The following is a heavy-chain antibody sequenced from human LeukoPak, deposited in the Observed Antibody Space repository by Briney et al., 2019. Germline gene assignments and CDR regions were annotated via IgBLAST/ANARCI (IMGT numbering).Heavy chain of an antibody. J-gene: IGHJ4*02. V-gene: IGHV1-3*01. CDR1: GYTFTSYA. Sequence: ASVTVSCKASGYTFTSYAMHWVRQAPGQRLEWMGWINAGNGNTKYSQRLQGRVTITRDTSASTAYMELSSLRSEDTAVYYCARSKLLRFLEWLSPFDYWGQGTLVTVSS. CDR2: INAGNGNT. CDR3: ARSKLLRFLEWLSPFDY. D-gene: IGHD3-3*01.